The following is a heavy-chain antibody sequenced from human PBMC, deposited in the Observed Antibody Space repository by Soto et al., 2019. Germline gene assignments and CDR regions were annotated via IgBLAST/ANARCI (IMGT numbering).Heavy chain of an antibody. CDR2: IIPILGIA. V-gene: IGHV1-69*02. CDR3: ARGLDTAMGDFDY. J-gene: IGHJ4*02. Sequence: QVQLVQSGAEVKKPGSSVKVSCKASGGTFSSYTISWVRQAPGQGLEWMGRIIPILGIANYAQKFQGRVTTTVDXXTSTAYMGLSSLRPEDTAVYYCARGLDTAMGDFDYWGQGTLVTVSS. D-gene: IGHD5-18*01. CDR1: GGTFSSYT.